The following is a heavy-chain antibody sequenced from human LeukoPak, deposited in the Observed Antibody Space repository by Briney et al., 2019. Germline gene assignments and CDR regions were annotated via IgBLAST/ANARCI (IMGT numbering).Heavy chain of an antibody. CDR1: GFTFSIYA. D-gene: IGHD5-18*01. J-gene: IGHJ6*03. CDR2: ISSNGGST. Sequence: PGGSLRLSCAASGFTFSIYAMHWVRQAPGKGLEYVSAISSNGGSTYYANSVKGRFTISRDNSKNTLYLQMGSLRAEDMAVYYCARRAMVLYCYYYYMDVWGKGTTVTVSS. V-gene: IGHV3-64*01. CDR3: ARRAMVLYCYYYYMDV.